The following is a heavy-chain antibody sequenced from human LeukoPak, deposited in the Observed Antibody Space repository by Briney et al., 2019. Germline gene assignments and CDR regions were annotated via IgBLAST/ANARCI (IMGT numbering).Heavy chain of an antibody. CDR3: VQSAYYYDSSGRYD. V-gene: IGHV3-23*01. D-gene: IGHD3-22*01. J-gene: IGHJ4*02. CDR2: ISGSGGST. CDR1: GFTFSSYA. Sequence: GGSLRLSCAASGFTFSSYAMSWVRQAPGKGLEWVSAISGSGGSTYYADSVKGRLTISRDNSKNTLYLQMNSLRAEDTAVYYCVQSAYYYDSSGRYDWGQGTLVTVSS.